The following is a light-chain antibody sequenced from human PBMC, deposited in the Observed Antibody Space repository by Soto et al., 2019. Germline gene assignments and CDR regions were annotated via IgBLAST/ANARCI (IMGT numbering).Light chain of an antibody. V-gene: IGKV1-5*03. CDR3: QQYDRASWT. Sequence: DIQMTQSPSTLSASVGDRVIITCRASQSISSWLAWYQQKPGKAPDLLIYRASTLKTGIPSRFSCSGSETEFTLTISSLEPDDFAPYYCQQYDRASWTFAPGTKVEIK. J-gene: IGKJ1*01. CDR2: RAS. CDR1: QSISSW.